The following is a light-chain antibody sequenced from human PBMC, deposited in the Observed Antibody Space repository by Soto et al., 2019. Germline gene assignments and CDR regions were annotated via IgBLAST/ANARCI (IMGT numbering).Light chain of an antibody. V-gene: IGLV2-14*01. Sequence: QSALTQPASVSGSPGQSITISCTGTSSDVGGYNYVSWYQQHPGKAPKLVIYEVSNRPSGVSNRFSGSKSGNTASLTISGLQAEDEADYYCGSYASSSTPVVFGGGTKVTVL. CDR2: EVS. CDR1: SSDVGGYNY. CDR3: GSYASSSTPVV. J-gene: IGLJ2*01.